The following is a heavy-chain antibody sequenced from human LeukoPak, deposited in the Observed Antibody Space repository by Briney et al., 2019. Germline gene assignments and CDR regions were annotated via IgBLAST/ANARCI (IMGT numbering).Heavy chain of an antibody. V-gene: IGHV4-4*02. CDR1: GGSISSSNW. CDR2: IYHSGST. Sequence: SGTLSLTCAVSGGSISSSNWWSWVRQPPGKGLEWIGEIYHSGSTNYNPSLKSRVTIPVDTSKNQFSLKLSSVTAADTAVYYCARAGVPAAFRLLWGQGTLVTVSS. J-gene: IGHJ4*02. CDR3: ARAGVPAAFRLL. D-gene: IGHD2-2*01.